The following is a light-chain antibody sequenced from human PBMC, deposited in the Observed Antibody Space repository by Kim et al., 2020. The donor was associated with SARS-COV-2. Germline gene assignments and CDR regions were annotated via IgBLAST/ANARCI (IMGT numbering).Light chain of an antibody. V-gene: IGLV6-57*03. J-gene: IGLJ3*02. Sequence: GETVTISCTRTSGYIASDYVQWYQQRPGGAPTTVIYEDNLRPSGVPDRFSGSIDSSSNSASLIISGLKTEDEADYYCQSYAGSAWVFGGGTQLTVL. CDR2: EDN. CDR1: SGYIASDY. CDR3: QSYAGSAWV.